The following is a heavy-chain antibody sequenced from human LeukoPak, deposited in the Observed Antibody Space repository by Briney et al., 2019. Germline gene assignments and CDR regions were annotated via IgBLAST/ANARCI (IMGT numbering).Heavy chain of an antibody. J-gene: IGHJ4*02. D-gene: IGHD2-2*02. Sequence: ASVEVSCKASGYTFTSYYTHWVRQAPGQGLEWMGFINPSGGSTSYAQKFQGRVTITADESTSTAYMELSSLRSEDTAVYYCARGGGYCSSTSCYTADYWGQGTLVTVSS. CDR3: ARGGGYCSSTSCYTADY. CDR2: INPSGGST. V-gene: IGHV1-46*01. CDR1: GYTFTSYY.